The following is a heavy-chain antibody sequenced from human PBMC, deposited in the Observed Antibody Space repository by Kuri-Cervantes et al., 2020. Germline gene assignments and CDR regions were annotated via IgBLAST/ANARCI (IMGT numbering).Heavy chain of an antibody. J-gene: IGHJ4*02. CDR2: ISGSGGST. CDR3: ANELNYYDSSGYGPV. Sequence: GESLKISCAASGFTFSSFAMTWVRQAPGKGLEWVSAISGSGGSTYYADSVKGRFTISRDNSKNTLYLQMNSLRAEDTAVYYCANELNYYDSSGYGPVWGQGTLVTVSS. CDR1: GFTFSSFA. V-gene: IGHV3-23*01. D-gene: IGHD3-22*01.